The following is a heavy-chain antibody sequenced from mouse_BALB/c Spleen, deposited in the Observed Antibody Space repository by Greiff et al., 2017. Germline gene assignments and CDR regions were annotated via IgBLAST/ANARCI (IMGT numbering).Heavy chain of an antibody. CDR2: ILPGSGST. D-gene: IGHD1-1*01. V-gene: IGHV1-9*01. CDR1: GYTFSSYW. CDR3: ASPTLLRSSFAY. J-gene: IGHJ3*01. Sequence: QVHVKQSGAELMKPGASVKISCKATGYTFSSYWIEWVKQRPGHGLEWIGEILPGSGSTNYNEKFKGKATFTADTSSNTAYMQLSSLTSEDSAVYYCASPTLLRSSFAYWGQGTLVTVSA.